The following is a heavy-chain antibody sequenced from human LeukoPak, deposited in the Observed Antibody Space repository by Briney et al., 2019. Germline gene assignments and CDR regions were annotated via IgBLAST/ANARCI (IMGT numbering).Heavy chain of an antibody. V-gene: IGHV3-48*01. CDR2: IGSSSSTI. CDR1: GFTFSSYS. CDR3: ARGQLTDPRIDY. J-gene: IGHJ4*02. Sequence: GGSLRLSCAASGFTFSSYSMNWVRQAPGKGLEWVSYIGSSSSTIYYADSVKGRFTISRDNAKNSLYLQMNSLRAEDTAVYYCARGQLTDPRIDYWGQGTLVTVSS. D-gene: IGHD6-13*01.